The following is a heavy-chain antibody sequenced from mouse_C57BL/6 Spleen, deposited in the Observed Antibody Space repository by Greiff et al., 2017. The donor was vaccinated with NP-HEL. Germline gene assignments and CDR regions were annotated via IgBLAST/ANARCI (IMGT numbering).Heavy chain of an antibody. CDR3: AREGYGSSRWYFDV. D-gene: IGHD1-1*01. J-gene: IGHJ1*03. CDR2: IDPSDSET. Sequence: QVQLQQPGAELVRPGSSVKLSCKASGYTFTSYWMHWVKQRPIQGLEWIGNIDPSDSETHYNQKFKDKATLTVDKSSSTAYMQLSSLTSEDSAVYYCAREGYGSSRWYFDVWGTGTTVTVSS. CDR1: GYTFTSYW. V-gene: IGHV1-52*01.